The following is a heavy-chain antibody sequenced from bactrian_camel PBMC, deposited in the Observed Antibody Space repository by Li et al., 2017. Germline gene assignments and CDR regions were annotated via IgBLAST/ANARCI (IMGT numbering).Heavy chain of an antibody. CDR1: GFNFTTLKMG. D-gene: IGHD6*01. CDR2: INSDGNA. Sequence: HVQLVESGGGSVQAGGSLILSCKAIGFNFTTLKMGIGWYRQAPGNECEGVAGINSDGNAKYADFVKGRFTISRDNAKRTVYLQMNSLLPEDTGVYYCTADPYAVVAGSRTCAGESSRGTQVTV. V-gene: IGHV3S53*01. J-gene: IGHJ4*01.